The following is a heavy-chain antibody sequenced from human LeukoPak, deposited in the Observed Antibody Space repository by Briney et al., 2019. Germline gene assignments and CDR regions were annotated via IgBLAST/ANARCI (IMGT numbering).Heavy chain of an antibody. CDR1: GYTFTSYD. V-gene: IGHV1-8*01. CDR3: AIPGYCSSTSCYRGAFDI. J-gene: IGHJ3*02. Sequence: ASVKVSCKASGYTFTSYDINWVRQATGQGLEWMGWMNPNSGNTGYAQKFQGRVTMTRNTSISTAYMELSSLRSEDTAVYYCAIPGYCSSTSCYRGAFDIWGQGTMVTVSS. CDR2: MNPNSGNT. D-gene: IGHD2-2*02.